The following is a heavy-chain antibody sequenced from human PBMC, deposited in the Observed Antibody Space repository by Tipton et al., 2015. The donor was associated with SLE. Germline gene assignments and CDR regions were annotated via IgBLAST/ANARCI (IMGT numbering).Heavy chain of an antibody. J-gene: IGHJ4*02. CDR1: GFTFSNYG. CDR2: ILRDGSNR. Sequence: SLRLSCAASGFTFSNYGMHWVRQAPGKGPEWLTFILRDGSNRYYADSVKGRFTISRDDSENTLYLQMSSLTEEDTAVYCCATGNSGSPAGGCWGQGTLVTVSS. D-gene: IGHD6-6*01. V-gene: IGHV3-30*02. CDR3: ATGNSGSPAGGC.